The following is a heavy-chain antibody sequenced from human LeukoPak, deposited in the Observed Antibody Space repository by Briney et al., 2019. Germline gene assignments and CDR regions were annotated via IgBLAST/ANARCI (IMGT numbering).Heavy chain of an antibody. Sequence: GGSLRLSCAASGFTVSSNYMSWVRQAPGKGLEWVSVIYSGGSTYYADSVKGRFTISRDNSKNTLYLQMNSLRAEDTAVYYCAREGCHHGDYCGFDYWGQGTLVTVSS. CDR1: GFTVSSNY. V-gene: IGHV3-66*02. J-gene: IGHJ4*02. D-gene: IGHD4-17*01. CDR2: IYSGGST. CDR3: AREGCHHGDYCGFDY.